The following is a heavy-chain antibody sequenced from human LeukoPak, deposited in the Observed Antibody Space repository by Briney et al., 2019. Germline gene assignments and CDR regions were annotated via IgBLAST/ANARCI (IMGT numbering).Heavy chain of an antibody. CDR3: AKGQAISDTNWFDP. CDR2: IYYSGIT. Sequence: SETLSLTCTVSGGSISSSGYYWGWIRQSPGEGLDWIGNIYYSGITYYNPSRKSRVTIAVDTSKNQFSLKLSSVPAADTAVYYCAKGQAISDTNWFDPWGQGTLVTVSS. CDR1: GGSISSSGYY. D-gene: IGHD5-24*01. J-gene: IGHJ5*02. V-gene: IGHV4-39*07.